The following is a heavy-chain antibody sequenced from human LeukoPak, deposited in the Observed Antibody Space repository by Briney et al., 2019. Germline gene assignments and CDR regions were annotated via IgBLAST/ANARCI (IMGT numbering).Heavy chain of an antibody. CDR2: ISYDGSNK. D-gene: IGHD3-10*01. V-gene: IGHV3-30*04. Sequence: GGSLRLSCAASGFTFRSYAMHRVRQAPGKGLEWVAVISYDGSNKYYADSVEGRFTISRDNSKNTLYLQMNSLRAEDTAVYYCARGGSPFDYWGQGTLVTVSS. CDR1: GFTFRSYA. CDR3: ARGGSPFDY. J-gene: IGHJ4*02.